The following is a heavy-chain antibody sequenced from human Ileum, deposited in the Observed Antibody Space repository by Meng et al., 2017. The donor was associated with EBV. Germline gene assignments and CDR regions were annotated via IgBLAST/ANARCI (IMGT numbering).Heavy chain of an antibody. V-gene: IGHV4-4*02. Sequence: QVPLLESGPGLVQLSGVLSLDCAVSDGSVSSSNWWSWVRQPPGKGMEWIGQIYYSGNTDYNPSLKSRVPISVDKSMNQVSLKLNSATAADTAVYFCARHSAYSQGYWGQGTLVTVSS. CDR3: ARHSAYSQGY. D-gene: IGHD4-11*01. CDR2: IYYSGNT. CDR1: DGSVSSSNW. J-gene: IGHJ4*02.